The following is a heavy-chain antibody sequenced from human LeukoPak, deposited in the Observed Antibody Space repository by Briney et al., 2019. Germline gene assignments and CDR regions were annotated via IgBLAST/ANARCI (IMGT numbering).Heavy chain of an antibody. J-gene: IGHJ3*02. V-gene: IGHV4-30-4*01. CDR2: IHYSGGT. D-gene: IGHD2-15*01. CDR3: AREVSGYVSPAFDI. CDR1: GGSISISDYY. Sequence: PSETLSLTCTVSGGSISISDYYWLWIPQPPGKGLEWIGYIHYSGGTYYNPSLKSRLTISVDTSNNQFSLKLSSVTAADTAVYYCAREVSGYVSPAFDIWGQGTMVTVSS.